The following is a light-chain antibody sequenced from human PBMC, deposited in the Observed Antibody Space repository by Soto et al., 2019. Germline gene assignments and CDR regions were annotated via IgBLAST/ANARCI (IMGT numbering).Light chain of an antibody. CDR3: QQYNSYPWT. CDR2: KAS. Sequence: DIQMTQSPSTLSASVGDRVTITCRASQSISSWLAWYQQKQGKAPKLLIYKASSLESGVPSRFSGSGSGTEFTLTSSSLQPDDFATYYRQQYNSYPWTLGHGTKVEI. V-gene: IGKV1-5*03. J-gene: IGKJ1*01. CDR1: QSISSW.